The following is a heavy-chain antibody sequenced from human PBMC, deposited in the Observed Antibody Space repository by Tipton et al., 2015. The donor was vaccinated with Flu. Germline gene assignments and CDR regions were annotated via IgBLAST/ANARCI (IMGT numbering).Heavy chain of an antibody. CDR1: GGSFSGYY. D-gene: IGHD1-7*01. CDR3: ARRSFSKTGTSKSGAFDV. V-gene: IGHV4-34*11. CDR2: IYYTGST. Sequence: LRLSCAIYGGSFSGYYWSWIRQPPGKGLEWIGYIYYTGSTNYNPSLKSRVTISVDTSKNQFSLNLSSVTAADMALYYCARRSFSKTGTSKSGAFDVWGQGTMVTVSS. J-gene: IGHJ3*01.